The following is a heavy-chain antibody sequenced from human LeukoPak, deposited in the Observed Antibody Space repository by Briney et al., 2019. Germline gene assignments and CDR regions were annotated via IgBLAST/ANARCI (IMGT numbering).Heavy chain of an antibody. J-gene: IGHJ4*02. D-gene: IGHD2-21*02. Sequence: SETLSLTCTVSGDSISTSSYYWGWIRQPPGKGLEWIGSMDHRVDTYYNPSLKSRITTSADTSKNQFSLKLNSVSAADTAVYYCARHGVTEACLDDWGEGTLVTVSS. V-gene: IGHV4-39*01. CDR2: MDHRVDT. CDR3: ARHGVTEACLDD. CDR1: GDSISTSSYY.